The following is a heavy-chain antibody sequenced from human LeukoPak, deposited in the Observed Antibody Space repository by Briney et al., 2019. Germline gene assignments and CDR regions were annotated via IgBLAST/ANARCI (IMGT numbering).Heavy chain of an antibody. CDR3: ASPSGTYYSRFHY. Sequence: KPGGSLRLSCAASGFTFSNAWMSWVRQAPGKGLEWVGSIYYSGSTYYNPSLKSRVTISVDTSKNQFSLKLSSVTAADTAVYYCASPSGTYYSRFHYWGQGALVTVSS. V-gene: IGHV4-59*05. CDR2: IYYSGST. J-gene: IGHJ4*02. CDR1: GFTFSNAW. D-gene: IGHD1-26*01.